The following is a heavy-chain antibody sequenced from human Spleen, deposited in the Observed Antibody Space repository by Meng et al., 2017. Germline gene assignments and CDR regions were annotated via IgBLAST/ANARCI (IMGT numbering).Heavy chain of an antibody. CDR2: MRPNSDNT. CDR1: GYTFTSYD. Sequence: QVQLVQSGSELKKPGASVKVSCKASGYTFTSYDINWVRQATGQGLEWMGYMRPNSDNTDYAQKFQGRITMTTNTSISTAYMELSCLTSEDTAVYYCAREGLDPWGQGTLVTVSS. CDR3: AREGLDP. J-gene: IGHJ5*02. V-gene: IGHV1-8*01.